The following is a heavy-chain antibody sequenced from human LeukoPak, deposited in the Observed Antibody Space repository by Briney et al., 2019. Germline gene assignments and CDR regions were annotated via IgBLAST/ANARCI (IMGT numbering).Heavy chain of an antibody. CDR3: ARPNGKGASDI. D-gene: IGHD1-1*01. CDR1: GGSISSYY. V-gene: IGHV4-59*01. Sequence: SETLSLTCTVSGGSISSYYWSWIRQPPGKGLEWIGYIYYSGSTNYNPSLKSRVTISVDTSKNQFSLKLSSVTAADPAVYYWARPNGKGASDIWGQGTMVTVSS. CDR2: IYYSGST. J-gene: IGHJ3*02.